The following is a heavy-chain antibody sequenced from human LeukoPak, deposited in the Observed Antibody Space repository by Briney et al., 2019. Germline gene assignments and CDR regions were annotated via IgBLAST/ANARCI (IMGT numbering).Heavy chain of an antibody. J-gene: IGHJ4*02. CDR3: ASSTYSSSSEYYFDY. CDR1: GGTFSSYA. Sequence: SVKVSCKASGGTFSSYAISWVRQAPGHGLEWMGRIIPILGIANYAQKFQGRVTITADKSTSTAYMELSSLRSEDTAVYYCASSTYSSSSEYYFDYWGQGTLVTVSS. CDR2: IIPILGIA. V-gene: IGHV1-69*04. D-gene: IGHD6-6*01.